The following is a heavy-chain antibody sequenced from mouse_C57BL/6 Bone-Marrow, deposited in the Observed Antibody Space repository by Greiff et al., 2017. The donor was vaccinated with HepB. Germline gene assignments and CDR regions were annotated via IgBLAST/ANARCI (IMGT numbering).Heavy chain of an antibody. CDR3: TRGGGSMLYYYAMDY. Sequence: EVQRVESGEGLVKPGGSLKLSCAASGFTFSSYAMSWVRQTPEKRLEWVAYISSGGDYIYYADTVKGRFTISRDNARNTLYLQMSSLKSEDTAMYYCTRGGGSMLYYYAMDYWGQGTSVTVSS. CDR2: ISSGGDYI. D-gene: IGHD1-1*01. V-gene: IGHV5-9-1*02. J-gene: IGHJ4*01. CDR1: GFTFSSYA.